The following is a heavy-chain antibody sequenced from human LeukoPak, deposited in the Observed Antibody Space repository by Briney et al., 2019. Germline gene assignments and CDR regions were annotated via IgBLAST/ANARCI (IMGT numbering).Heavy chain of an antibody. D-gene: IGHD3-10*01. CDR1: GYSFNSYW. CDR3: ARPDESYYYGSAVAHDAFDI. CDR2: IYSCESDT. J-gene: IGHJ3*02. Sequence: GESLKISRYGSGYSFNSYWIGRVRQIPREGPEGIGIIYSCESDTRYRPSFQGQVTISADKSITTAYLQWSSLQASDTAMYYCARPDESYYYGSAVAHDAFDIWGQGKMVTVSS. V-gene: IGHV5-51*01.